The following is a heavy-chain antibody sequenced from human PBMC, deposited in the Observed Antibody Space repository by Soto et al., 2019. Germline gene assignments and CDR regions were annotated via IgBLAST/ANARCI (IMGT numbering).Heavy chain of an antibody. Sequence: LCGGSISSGGYSWSWIRQPPGKGLEWIGYIYHSGSTYYNPSLKSRVTISVDRSKNQFSLKLSSVTAADTAVYYCARVPDRWGQGPLVTVSS. CDR1: GGSISSGGYS. CDR3: ARVPDR. CDR2: IYHSGST. V-gene: IGHV4-30-2*01. D-gene: IGHD2-2*01. J-gene: IGHJ5*02.